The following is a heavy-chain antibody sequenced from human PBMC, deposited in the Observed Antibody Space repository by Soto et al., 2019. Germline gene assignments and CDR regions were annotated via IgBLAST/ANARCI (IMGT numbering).Heavy chain of an antibody. J-gene: IGHJ5*02. Sequence: SETLSLTCAVSGGSISSSNWCSWVRQPPGKGLEWIGEIYHSGSTNYNPSLKSRVTISVDKSKNQFSLKLSSVTAADTAVYSCARGQGIVVVPAAIWFDPWGQGTLVTVSS. CDR3: ARGQGIVVVPAAIWFDP. V-gene: IGHV4-4*02. CDR1: GGSISSSNW. CDR2: IYHSGST. D-gene: IGHD2-2*01.